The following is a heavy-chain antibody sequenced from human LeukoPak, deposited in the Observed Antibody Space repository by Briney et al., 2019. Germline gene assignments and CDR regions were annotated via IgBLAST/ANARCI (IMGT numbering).Heavy chain of an antibody. Sequence: GGSLRLSCAASGFTFSSYSMNWVRQAPGKGLEWVSSVSSSSRYIYYADSVKGRSTISRDNAKNSLYLQMNSRRAEDTAGYYCARGGTMIVVVYFDYWGQGTLVTVSS. CDR2: VSSSSRYI. V-gene: IGHV3-21*01. J-gene: IGHJ4*02. CDR1: GFTFSSYS. CDR3: ARGGTMIVVVYFDY. D-gene: IGHD3-22*01.